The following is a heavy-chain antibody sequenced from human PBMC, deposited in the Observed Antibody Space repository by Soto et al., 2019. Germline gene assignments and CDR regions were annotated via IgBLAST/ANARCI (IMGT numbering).Heavy chain of an antibody. J-gene: IGHJ5*02. Sequence: PGGSLRLSCSASGFTFRNYAMGWVRQAPGKGLQYVAAISSNGGSTYYTDSVKGRFTISRDNSKNTLYLQMRSLRPEDTAVYYCVSQFDPWGQGTLVTVSS. CDR1: GFTFRNYA. V-gene: IGHV3-64D*06. CDR2: ISSNGGST. CDR3: VSQFDP.